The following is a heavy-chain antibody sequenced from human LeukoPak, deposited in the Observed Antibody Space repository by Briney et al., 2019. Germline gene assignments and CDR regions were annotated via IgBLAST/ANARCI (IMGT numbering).Heavy chain of an antibody. J-gene: IGHJ4*02. Sequence: SQTLSLTCTVSGGSISSGGYYWSWIRQPPGKGLEWIGYIYYSGSTYYNPSLKSRVTISVDTSKNQFSLKLSSVTAADTAVYYCARHFDYGDLSFDYWGQGTLVTVSS. CDR2: IYYSGST. V-gene: IGHV4-30-4*08. D-gene: IGHD4-17*01. CDR1: GGSISSGGYY. CDR3: ARHFDYGDLSFDY.